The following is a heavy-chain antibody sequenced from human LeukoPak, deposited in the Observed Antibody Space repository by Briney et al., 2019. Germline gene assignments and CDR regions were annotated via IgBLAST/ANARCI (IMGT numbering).Heavy chain of an antibody. CDR3: ARVFDSGYSSGWTQNYFDY. D-gene: IGHD6-19*01. J-gene: IGHJ4*02. CDR1: GGSISSYY. Sequence: SETLSLTCIVSGGSISSYYWSWIRQPPGKGLEWIGYIYYSGSTNYNPSLKSRVTISVDTSKKQFSLKLSSVTAADTAVYYCARVFDSGYSSGWTQNYFDYWGQGTLVTVSS. CDR2: IYYSGST. V-gene: IGHV4-59*12.